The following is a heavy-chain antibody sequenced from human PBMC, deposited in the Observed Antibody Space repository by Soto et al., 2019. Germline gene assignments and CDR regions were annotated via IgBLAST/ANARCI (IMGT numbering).Heavy chain of an antibody. D-gene: IGHD3-22*01. CDR3: ARDYWTYYYDSSGYYPDP. CDR2: ISAYNGNT. J-gene: IGHJ5*02. V-gene: IGHV1-18*01. CDR1: GCTFTSYG. Sequence: AASVKVSCKASGCTFTSYGISWVRQAPGQGLEWMGWISAYNGNTNYAQKLQGRVTMTTDTSTSTAYMELRSLRSDDTAVYYCARDYWTYYYDSSGYYPDPWGQGTLVTVSS.